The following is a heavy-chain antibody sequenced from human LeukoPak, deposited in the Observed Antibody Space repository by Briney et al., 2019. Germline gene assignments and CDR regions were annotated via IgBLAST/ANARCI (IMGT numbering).Heavy chain of an antibody. CDR1: GFTFSSYA. J-gene: IGHJ4*02. D-gene: IGHD5-18*01. V-gene: IGHV3-23*01. CDR2: ISGSGGST. Sequence: GGSLRLSCAASGFTFSSYAMSWVRQAPGKGLEWVSAISGSGGSTYYADSVKGRFTISRDNSKSTLYLQMNSLRAEDTAVYYCAKDEPGGYSYGYPPFDYWGQGTLVTVSS. CDR3: AKDEPGGYSYGYPPFDY.